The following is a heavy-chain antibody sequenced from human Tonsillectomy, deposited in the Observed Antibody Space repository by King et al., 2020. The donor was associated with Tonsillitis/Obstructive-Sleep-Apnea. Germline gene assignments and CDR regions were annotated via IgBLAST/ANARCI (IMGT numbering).Heavy chain of an antibody. D-gene: IGHD3-9*01. J-gene: IGHJ4*02. Sequence: VQLVESGGGLVQPGGSLRLSCAASGFTFSSFWMSWVRQAPGKGLEWGANIKEDGSGKYYVDSVKGRFTIYRDNAKNSLYLQKNYVRAEDTAVYSCARLAWLLGFDYWGQGTLVTVSS. CDR3: ARLAWLLGFDY. CDR2: IKEDGSGK. CDR1: GFTFSSFW. V-gene: IGHV3-7*03.